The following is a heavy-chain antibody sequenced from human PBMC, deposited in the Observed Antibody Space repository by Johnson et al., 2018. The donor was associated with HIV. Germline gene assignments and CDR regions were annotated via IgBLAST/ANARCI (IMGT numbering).Heavy chain of an antibody. CDR2: IGTAGDT. CDR1: GFTFSSYD. CDR3: AKDVVADGSYPPDAFDI. V-gene: IGHV3-13*01. Sequence: DVQVVESGGGLVQPGGSLRLSCAASGFTFSSYDMHWVRQATGKGLEWVSAIGTAGDTYYPGSVKGRFTISRENAKNTLYLQMNSLRAEDTAVYYCAKDVVADGSYPPDAFDIWGQGTMVTVSS. D-gene: IGHD1-26*01. J-gene: IGHJ3*02.